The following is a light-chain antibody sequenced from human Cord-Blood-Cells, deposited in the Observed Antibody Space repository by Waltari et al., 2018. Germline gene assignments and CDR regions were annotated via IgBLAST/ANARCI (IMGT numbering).Light chain of an antibody. CDR3: QQYNNWPRT. CDR2: GAS. V-gene: IGKV3-15*01. J-gene: IGKJ1*01. CDR1: QSVSRN. Sequence: EIVMTQSPATLSVSPGERATLSCRASQSVSRNLAWYQQKPGQAPRLLIYGASTRATGTPARFSVSGSGTECALTIGSLESEDCAVYDCQQYNNWPRTFGQGTKVEIK.